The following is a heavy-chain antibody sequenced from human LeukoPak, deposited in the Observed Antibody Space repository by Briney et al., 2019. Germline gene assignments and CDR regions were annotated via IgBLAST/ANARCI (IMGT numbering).Heavy chain of an antibody. Sequence: GGSLRFSCAASGFTFSSYAMHWVRQAPGKGLEWVAVISYDGSNKFYADSVKGRFTISRDNSKNTLYLQMNSLRAEDTAVYYCARASGSYYFDYWGQGTLVTVSS. D-gene: IGHD1-26*01. CDR1: GFTFSSYA. J-gene: IGHJ4*02. CDR3: ARASGSYYFDY. V-gene: IGHV3-30*04. CDR2: ISYDGSNK.